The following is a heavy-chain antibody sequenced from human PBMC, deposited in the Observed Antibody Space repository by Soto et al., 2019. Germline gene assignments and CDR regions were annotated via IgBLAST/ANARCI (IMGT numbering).Heavy chain of an antibody. J-gene: IGHJ4*02. V-gene: IGHV4-34*01. CDR1: GGSFSGYY. CDR2: INHSGST. CDR3: ARSYGRNFDY. D-gene: IGHD5-18*01. Sequence: QVQLQQWGAGLLKPTETLSLTCAVYGGSFSGYYWNWIRQPPGKGLEWIGEINHSGSTNYNPSLKSRVTISVDTSKNQFSLKLSSVTAADTAVYYCARSYGRNFDYWCQGTLVTVST.